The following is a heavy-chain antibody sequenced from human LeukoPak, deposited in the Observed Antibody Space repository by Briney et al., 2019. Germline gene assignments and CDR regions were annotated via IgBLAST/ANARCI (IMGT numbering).Heavy chain of an antibody. Sequence: SVKVSCKASGGTFSSYAISWVRQVPGQGLEWMGGIIPIFGTANYAQKFQGRVTITADESTSTAYMELSSLRSEDTAVYYCAITEFIGYCSSTSCPFDYWGQGTLVTVSS. CDR3: AITEFIGYCSSTSCPFDY. CDR1: GGTFSSYA. CDR2: IIPIFGTA. D-gene: IGHD2-2*01. V-gene: IGHV1-69*01. J-gene: IGHJ4*02.